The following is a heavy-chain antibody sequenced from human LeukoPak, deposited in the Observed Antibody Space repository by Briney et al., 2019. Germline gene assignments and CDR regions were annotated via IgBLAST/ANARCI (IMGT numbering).Heavy chain of an antibody. CDR3: ARRFYYYGSGTDY. CDR1: GGSISSSSYY. D-gene: IGHD3-10*01. J-gene: IGHJ4*02. CDR2: IYYSGST. Sequence: SETLSLTCTVSGGSISSSSYYWGWIRQPPGRGLEWIGSIYYSGSTYYNPSLKSRVTISVDTSKNQFSLKLSSVTAADTAVYYCARRFYYYGSGTDYWGQGTLVTVSS. V-gene: IGHV4-39*01.